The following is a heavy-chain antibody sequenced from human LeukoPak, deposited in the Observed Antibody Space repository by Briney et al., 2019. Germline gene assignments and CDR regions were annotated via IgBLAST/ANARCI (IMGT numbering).Heavy chain of an antibody. CDR3: ARDAVGAGFDY. J-gene: IGHJ4*02. Sequence: SVKVSCKASGGTFSSYAISWVRQAPGQGLEWMGRIIPILGIANYAQKFQGRVTITADKSTSTAYMELSSLRSEDTAVYYCARDAVGAGFDYWGQGTLVTVSS. V-gene: IGHV1-69*04. D-gene: IGHD1-26*01. CDR1: GGTFSSYA. CDR2: IIPILGIA.